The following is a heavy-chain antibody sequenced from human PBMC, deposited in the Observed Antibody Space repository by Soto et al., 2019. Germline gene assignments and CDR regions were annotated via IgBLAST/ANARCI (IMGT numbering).Heavy chain of an antibody. J-gene: IGHJ6*02. CDR1: GGSVSSGSYY. Sequence: NPSETLSLTCTVSGGSVSSGSYYWSWIRQPPGKGLEWIGYIYYSGSTNYNPSLKSRVTISVDTSKNQFSLKLSSVTAADTAVYYCARDRVDRGYYYYGMDVWGQGTTVTVSS. V-gene: IGHV4-61*01. D-gene: IGHD3-22*01. CDR2: IYYSGST. CDR3: ARDRVDRGYYYYGMDV.